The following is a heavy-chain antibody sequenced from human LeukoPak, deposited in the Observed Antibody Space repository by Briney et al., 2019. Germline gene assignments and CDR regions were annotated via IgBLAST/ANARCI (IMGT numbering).Heavy chain of an antibody. CDR1: GFTFSNYA. V-gene: IGHV3-23*01. Sequence: GGSLRLSCAASGFTFSNYAMSWVRQAPGKGLEWVSGVSGSGSGTYYADSVKGRFTISRDNSKNTLYLQMNSLRAEDTAVYYCAKDVAARPRDFGYWGQGTLVTVSS. J-gene: IGHJ4*02. D-gene: IGHD2-15*01. CDR2: VSGSGSGT. CDR3: AKDVAARPRDFGY.